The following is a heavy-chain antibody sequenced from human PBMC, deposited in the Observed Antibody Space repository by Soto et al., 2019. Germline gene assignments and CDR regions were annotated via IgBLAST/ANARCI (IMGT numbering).Heavy chain of an antibody. Sequence: SETLSLTXAVYGGSFSGYYWSWIRQPPGKGLEWSGEINHSGSTNYNPSLKRRVTISVDTSKTQFSLKLSSVTAADTAVYYCARRSSAYYYYGMDVWGQGTTVTVSS. D-gene: IGHD1-26*01. CDR1: GGSFSGYY. CDR2: INHSGST. V-gene: IGHV4-34*01. CDR3: ARRSSAYYYYGMDV. J-gene: IGHJ6*02.